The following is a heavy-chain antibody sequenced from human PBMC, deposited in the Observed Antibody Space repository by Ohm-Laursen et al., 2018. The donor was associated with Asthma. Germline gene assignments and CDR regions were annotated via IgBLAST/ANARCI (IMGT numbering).Heavy chain of an antibody. J-gene: IGHJ4*02. CDR3: ARDRLDSSSSY. Sequence: SETLSLTCTVSGGSISSYYWSWIRQPPGKGLEWIGYIYYSGSTNYNPSLKSRVTISLDTSKNQFSLKLSSVTAADTAMYYCARDRLDSSSSYWGQGTLVTVSS. D-gene: IGHD6-6*01. CDR1: GGSISSYY. CDR2: IYYSGST. V-gene: IGHV4-59*01.